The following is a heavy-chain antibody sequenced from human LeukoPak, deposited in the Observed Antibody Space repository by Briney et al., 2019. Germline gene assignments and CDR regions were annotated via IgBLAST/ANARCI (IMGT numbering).Heavy chain of an antibody. V-gene: IGHV4-4*07. J-gene: IGHJ4*02. D-gene: IGHD3-9*01. CDR1: GASISRYY. Sequence: SETLSLTCTVSGASISRYYWSWIRQPAGKGLEWIGRIYTTGSTNYNPPLKSRVTMSVDTSKNQFSLRLSSVTAADTAVYYCATIAPTGSVYAPDYWGQGTLVTVSS. CDR3: ATIAPTGSVYAPDY. CDR2: IYTTGST.